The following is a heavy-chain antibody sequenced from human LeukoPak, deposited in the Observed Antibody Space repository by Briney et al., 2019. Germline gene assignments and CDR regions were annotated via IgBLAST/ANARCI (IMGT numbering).Heavy chain of an antibody. CDR3: ARRPIHYFHDAFDI. CDR1: GYSFTSYW. V-gene: IGHV5-51*01. D-gene: IGHD2/OR15-2a*01. J-gene: IGHJ3*02. CDR2: IYPGDSDT. Sequence: RPGDSLKISCKGSGYSFTSYWIGWVRQIPGKGLEWMGIIYPGDSDTRYSPSFQGQVTISADKSISTAYLQWSSLKASDTAMYYCARRPIHYFHDAFDIWGQGTMVTVSS.